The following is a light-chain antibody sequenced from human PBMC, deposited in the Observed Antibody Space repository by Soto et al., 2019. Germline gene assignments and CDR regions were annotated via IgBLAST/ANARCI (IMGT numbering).Light chain of an antibody. J-gene: IGLJ2*01. CDR3: SSYTSSSTLEVV. V-gene: IGLV2-14*01. CDR2: EVS. CDR1: SSDVGGYNY. Sequence: QSALTQPASVSGSPGQSITISCTGTSSDVGGYNYVSWYQQHPGKAPKLMIYEVSNRPSGVSNRFSGSKSGNTASLTISRLQAEDEADYYCSSYTSSSTLEVVFGGGTKLIVL.